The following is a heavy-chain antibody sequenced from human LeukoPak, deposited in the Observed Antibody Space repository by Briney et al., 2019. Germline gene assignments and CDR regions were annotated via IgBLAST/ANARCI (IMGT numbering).Heavy chain of an antibody. Sequence: SVKVSCKASGGTFSSYAISWVRQAPGQGLEWMGRIIPILGIANYAQKFQGRVTITADKSTSTAYMELSSLRSEDTAVYYCARGRPRGRAYYYGMDVWGQGTTVTVSS. D-gene: IGHD3-10*01. J-gene: IGHJ6*02. CDR3: ARGRPRGRAYYYGMDV. CDR2: IIPILGIA. CDR1: GGTFSSYA. V-gene: IGHV1-69*04.